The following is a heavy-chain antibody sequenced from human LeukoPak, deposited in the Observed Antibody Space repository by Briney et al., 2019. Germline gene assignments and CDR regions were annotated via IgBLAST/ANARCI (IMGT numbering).Heavy chain of an antibody. V-gene: IGHV3-30-3*01. CDR2: ISYDGSNK. J-gene: IGHJ6*02. CDR3: ARVSRPSYSYCGMDV. CDR1: GFTFSNYA. Sequence: GGSLRLSCAVSGFTFSNYATHWVRQAPGKGLGWVSLISYDGSNKYYADSVKGRFTISTDNSKNTVYPQMNSLRAEDTAVYYCARVSRPSYSYCGMDVWGQGTTVTVSS.